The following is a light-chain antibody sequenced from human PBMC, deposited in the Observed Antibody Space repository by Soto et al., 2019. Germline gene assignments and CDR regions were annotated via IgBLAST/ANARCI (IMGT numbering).Light chain of an antibody. V-gene: IGKV3D-11*01. CDR3: QQRSNWHQFT. CDR1: QGVSSY. Sequence: EIVLTQSPATLSLSPGERATLSCRASQGVSSYLAWYQQKPGQAPRLLIYDASNRATGIPARFSGSGPGTDFTLSIISLEPEDFAVYYCQQRSNWHQFTFGPETKVDIK. J-gene: IGKJ3*01. CDR2: DAS.